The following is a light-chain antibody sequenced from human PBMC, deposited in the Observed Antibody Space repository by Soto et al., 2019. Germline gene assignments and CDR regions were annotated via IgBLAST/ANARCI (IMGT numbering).Light chain of an antibody. CDR3: PLSNTYVWP. V-gene: IGKV1-5*03. J-gene: IGKJ1*01. CDR2: KAS. CDR1: QTISSW. Sequence: IGMRLYLGSLPGSVGDRVTITCRASQTISSWLAWYQQKPGKAPKLLIYKASTLKSGVPSRFSGSGSGTEFTLTISSLQPDDCAAYCSPLSNTYVWPFAQGTKLDIK.